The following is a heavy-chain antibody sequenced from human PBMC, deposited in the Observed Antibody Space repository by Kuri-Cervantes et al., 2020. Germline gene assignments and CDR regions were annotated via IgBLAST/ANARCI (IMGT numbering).Heavy chain of an antibody. CDR3: ARVIDCSSTSCYGGALDY. J-gene: IGHJ4*02. CDR2: INHSGST. D-gene: IGHD2-2*01. Sequence: GSLRLSCTVSGASISSGSHYWGWIRQPPGKGLEWIGEINHSGSTNYNPSLKSRVTISVDTSKNQFSLKLGSVTAADTAVYYCARVIDCSSTSCYGGALDYWGQGTLVTVSS. CDR1: GASISSGSHY. V-gene: IGHV4-39*07.